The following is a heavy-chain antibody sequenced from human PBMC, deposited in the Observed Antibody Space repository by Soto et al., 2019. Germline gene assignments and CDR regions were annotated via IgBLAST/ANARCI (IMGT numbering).Heavy chain of an antibody. CDR1: GFTFSSYA. D-gene: IGHD1-26*01. V-gene: IGHV3-30-3*01. CDR2: ISYDGSNK. Sequence: QVQLVESEGGVVQPGRSLRLSCAASGFTFSSYAMHWVRQAPGKGLEWVAVISYDGSNKYYADSVKGRFTISRDNSKNTLYLQINSLRAEDTAVYYCAREEPSGEGAYDYWGQGTLVTVSS. CDR3: AREEPSGEGAYDY. J-gene: IGHJ4*02.